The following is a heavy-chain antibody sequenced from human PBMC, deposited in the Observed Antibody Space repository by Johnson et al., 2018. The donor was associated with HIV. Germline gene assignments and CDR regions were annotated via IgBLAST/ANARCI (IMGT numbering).Heavy chain of an antibody. Sequence: QVQLVESGGGLVQPGGSLRLSCAASGFTFDDYGMSWVRQVPGKGLEWVSYISSSGSTIYYADSVKGRFTISRDNAKNSLYLQMNSLRAEDTAVYYCARDQSEVDAFDIWGQGTMVTVSS. CDR1: GFTFDDYG. V-gene: IGHV3-11*04. J-gene: IGHJ3*02. CDR2: ISSSGSTI. CDR3: ARDQSEVDAFDI.